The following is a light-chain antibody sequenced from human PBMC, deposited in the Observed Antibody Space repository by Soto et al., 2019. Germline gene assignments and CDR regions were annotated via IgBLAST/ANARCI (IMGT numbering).Light chain of an antibody. CDR3: QKYNSVPQT. CDR1: QDISNF. Sequence: DIQMTQSPSSLSASVGDRVTITCRASQDISNFLAWYQQRPGKVPQLLIYAASTLRSGVPSRFSGSGSGTHFTLTITCLQPEDVASYYCQKYNSVPQTFGPGTKVDLK. CDR2: AAS. J-gene: IGKJ3*01. V-gene: IGKV1-27*01.